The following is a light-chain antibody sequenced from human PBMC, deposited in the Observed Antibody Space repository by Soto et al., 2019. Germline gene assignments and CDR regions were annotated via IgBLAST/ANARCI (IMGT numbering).Light chain of an antibody. CDR2: GAS. CDR3: QQYGSSPLFT. CDR1: QSVSSSY. Sequence: EIVLTQSPGTLSLSPGERATLSCRASQSVSSSYLAWYQQKPGLAPRLLIYGASNRATGIPDRFSGSGSGTDFTLTISRLEPEDFAVYYCQQYGSSPLFTFGPGTKVDIK. J-gene: IGKJ3*01. V-gene: IGKV3-20*01.